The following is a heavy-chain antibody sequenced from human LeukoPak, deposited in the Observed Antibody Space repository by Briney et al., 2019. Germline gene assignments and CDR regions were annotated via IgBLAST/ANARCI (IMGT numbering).Heavy chain of an antibody. CDR3: TRTRGYSYGLRGDY. J-gene: IGHJ4*02. Sequence: GRSLRLSCTASGFTFGDYAMSWVRQAPGKGLEWVGFIRSKAYGGTTEHAASVKGRFTISRDDSKSIAYLQMNSLKTGDTAVYYCTRTRGYSYGLRGDYWGQGTLVTVPS. V-gene: IGHV3-49*04. CDR2: IRSKAYGGTT. CDR1: GFTFGDYA. D-gene: IGHD5-18*01.